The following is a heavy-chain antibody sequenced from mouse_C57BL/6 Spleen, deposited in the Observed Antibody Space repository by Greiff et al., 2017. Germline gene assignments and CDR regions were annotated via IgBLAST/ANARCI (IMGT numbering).Heavy chain of an antibody. CDR2: IHPNSGST. CDR1: GYTFTSYW. CDR3: ARKGISTTVVECYFDY. V-gene: IGHV1-64*01. Sequence: QVQLQQSGAELVKPGASVKLSCKASGYTFTSYWMHWVKQRPGQGLEWIGMIHPNSGSTNYNEKFKSKATLTVDKSSSTAYMQLSSLTSEDSAVYYCARKGISTTVVECYFDYWGQGTTLTVSS. D-gene: IGHD1-1*01. J-gene: IGHJ2*01.